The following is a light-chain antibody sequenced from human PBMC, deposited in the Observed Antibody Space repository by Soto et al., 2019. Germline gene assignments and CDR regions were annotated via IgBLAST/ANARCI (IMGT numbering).Light chain of an antibody. CDR3: SSYTSSNTLV. J-gene: IGLJ3*02. V-gene: IGLV2-14*01. CDR1: SSDVGDYDF. CDR2: DVS. Sequence: QSALTQPASVSGSPGQSITISCTGTSSDVGDYDFVSWYQQHPGKAPKLMIYDVSNRPSGVSNRFSGSKSGNTASLTISGLQPEDEADYYCSSYTSSNTLVFGGGTKLTVL.